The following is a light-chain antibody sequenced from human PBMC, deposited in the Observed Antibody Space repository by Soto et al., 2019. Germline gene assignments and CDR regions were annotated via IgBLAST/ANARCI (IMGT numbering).Light chain of an antibody. V-gene: IGKV3-20*01. CDR3: QQYDSSPWT. CDR2: GAS. Sequence: ESVLTQSPGTLSLSPGERATLSCRVSQSVSSSFLAWYQLKPGQAPRLLIYGASSRATGIPDRFSGSGSGTDFTLTISRLEPEDFAVYYCQQYDSSPWTFGRGTKVEIK. CDR1: QSVSSSF. J-gene: IGKJ1*01.